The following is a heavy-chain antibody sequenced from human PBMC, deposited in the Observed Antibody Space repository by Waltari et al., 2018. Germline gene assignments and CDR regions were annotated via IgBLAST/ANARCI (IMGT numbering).Heavy chain of an antibody. J-gene: IGHJ6*02. CDR1: GGSFRSYS. Sequence: QVRLVQSGAEAKKPGSSVKVSCKAFGGSFRSYSINWVRQAPGQGLEWMGGIIPVFGTANYAQKFQDRLAITADESTSTAYMELSSLRSEDTAAYYCTTSSYCGTTTCYQYYGMDVWGQGTTVTVSS. CDR3: TTSSYCGTTTCYQYYGMDV. D-gene: IGHD2-2*01. CDR2: IIPVFGTA. V-gene: IGHV1-69*01.